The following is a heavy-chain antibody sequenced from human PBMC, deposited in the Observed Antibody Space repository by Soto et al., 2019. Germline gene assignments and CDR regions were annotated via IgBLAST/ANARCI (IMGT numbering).Heavy chain of an antibody. D-gene: IGHD7-27*01. CDR3: ARQWGSDYGMDV. Sequence: LSETLSLTCTVSGGSIRSSSYYWGCIRQPPGKGLEWIGSIYYSGSTYYNPSLKSRVTISVDTSKNQFSLKLSSVTAADTAVYYCARQWGSDYGMDVWGQGTTVTVSS. CDR1: GGSIRSSSYY. CDR2: IYYSGST. J-gene: IGHJ6*02. V-gene: IGHV4-39*01.